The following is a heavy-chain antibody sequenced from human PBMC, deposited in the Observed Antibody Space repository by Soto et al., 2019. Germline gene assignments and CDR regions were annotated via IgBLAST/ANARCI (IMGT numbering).Heavy chain of an antibody. J-gene: IGHJ6*02. CDR1: GLTVSSNY. CDR2: MYTGGGT. CDR3: ARMGQWRVPGDYYYGMAV. Sequence: EVQLVESGGGLIQPGGSLRLSCAASGLTVSSNYMNWVRQAPGKGLEWVSLMYTGGGTYYADSVKGRFTVSRDNSKNTLSLQMNSVRAEATAVYYCARMGQWRVPGDYYYGMAVWGQGTSVTVAS. V-gene: IGHV3-53*01. D-gene: IGHD6-19*01.